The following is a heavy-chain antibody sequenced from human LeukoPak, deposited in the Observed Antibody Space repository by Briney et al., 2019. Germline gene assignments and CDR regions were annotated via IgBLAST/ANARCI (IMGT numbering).Heavy chain of an antibody. CDR2: TYYRSKWYD. CDR3: ARDLGTSGWYTFDF. Sequence: KTSQTLSLTCAISGDSVSSKNGAWNWIRQSPSRGLEWLGRTYYRSKWYDDYADSVKGRVTISPDTSKNQFSLHVYSVIPEDTAVYYCARDLGTSGWYTFDFWGQGTLVTVSS. CDR1: GDSVSSKNGA. V-gene: IGHV6-1*01. D-gene: IGHD6-19*01. J-gene: IGHJ5*01.